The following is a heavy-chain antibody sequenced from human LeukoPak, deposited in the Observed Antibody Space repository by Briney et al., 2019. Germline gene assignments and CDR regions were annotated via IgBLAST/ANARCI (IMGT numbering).Heavy chain of an antibody. Sequence: SETLSLTCAVYGGSFTNYYWNWIGQPPGKGLEWIGEINHSGSTNYNPSLKSRITISVDMSKNQFSLKLTSVTAADTAVYYCAKNGPPYSYRYYFDYWGQGTLVTVSS. CDR3: AKNGPPYSYRYYFDY. J-gene: IGHJ4*02. V-gene: IGHV4-34*01. D-gene: IGHD2-15*01. CDR1: GGSFTNYY. CDR2: INHSGST.